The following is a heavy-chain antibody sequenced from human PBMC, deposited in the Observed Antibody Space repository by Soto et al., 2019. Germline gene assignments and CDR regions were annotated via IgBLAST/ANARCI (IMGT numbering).Heavy chain of an antibody. CDR3: ARAHGYQLLSAFYGMDV. J-gene: IGHJ6*02. CDR1: GGTFSGYY. V-gene: IGHV4-34*01. Sequence: SETLSLTCAGYGGTFSGYYWSWIRQPPGKGLEWIGEINHSGSTNYNPSLKSRVTISVDTSKNQFSLKLSSVTAADTAVYYCARAHGYQLLSAFYGMDVWGQGTTVT. CDR2: INHSGST. D-gene: IGHD2-2*01.